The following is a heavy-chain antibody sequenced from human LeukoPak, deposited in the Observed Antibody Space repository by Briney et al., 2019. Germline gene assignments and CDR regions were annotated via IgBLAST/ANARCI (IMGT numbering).Heavy chain of an antibody. D-gene: IGHD3-22*01. V-gene: IGHV3-53*01. J-gene: IGHJ4*02. CDR2: IYSDGTT. Sequence: GGSLRLSCAASGFTVSSNYMTWVRQAPGKGLEWVSVIYSDGTTYYADSVKGRFTISRDNFQNTLFLQLNNLRVDDTAVYYCAKVNYYHPYFWGQGTLVTVSS. CDR3: AKVNYYHPYF. CDR1: GFTVSSNY.